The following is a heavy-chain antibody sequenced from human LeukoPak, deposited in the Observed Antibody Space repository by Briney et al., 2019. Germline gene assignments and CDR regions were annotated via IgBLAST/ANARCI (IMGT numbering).Heavy chain of an antibody. V-gene: IGHV4-59*01. Sequence: PSETLSLTCTVSGGSISSYYWSWIRQPPGKGLEWIGYIYYSGSTNYNPSLKSRVTISVDTSKSQFSLKLSSVTAADTAVYYCARGAYGDPTSFDYWGQGTLVTVSS. CDR2: IYYSGST. CDR3: ARGAYGDPTSFDY. CDR1: GGSISSYY. D-gene: IGHD4-17*01. J-gene: IGHJ4*02.